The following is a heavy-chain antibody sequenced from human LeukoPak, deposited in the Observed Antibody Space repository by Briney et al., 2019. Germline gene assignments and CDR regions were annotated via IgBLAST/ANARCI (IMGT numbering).Heavy chain of an antibody. D-gene: IGHD6-19*01. CDR2: SRSKAYGGTT. CDR3: GSGSGWYSPDY. V-gene: IGHV3-49*03. J-gene: IGHJ4*02. Sequence: PGGSLRLSCTASGFTFGDYAMSWFRQAPGKGLEWVGFSRSKAYGGTTEYAASVKGRFTISRDDSKNIAYLQMNSLKTEDTAVYYCGSGSGWYSPDYWGQGTLVTVSS. CDR1: GFTFGDYA.